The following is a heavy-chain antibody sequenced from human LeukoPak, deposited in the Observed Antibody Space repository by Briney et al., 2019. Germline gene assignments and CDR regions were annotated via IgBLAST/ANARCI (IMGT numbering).Heavy chain of an antibody. CDR3: AGQSGSYYFDY. CDR1: GYSISSGYY. J-gene: IGHJ4*02. Sequence: SETLSLTCTVSGYSISSGYYWGWIRQPPGKGLEWIGSIYHSGSTYYNPSLKSRATISVDTSKNQFSLKLSSVTAADTAVYYCAGQSGSYYFDYWGQGTLVTVSS. CDR2: IYHSGST. V-gene: IGHV4-38-2*02. D-gene: IGHD1-26*01.